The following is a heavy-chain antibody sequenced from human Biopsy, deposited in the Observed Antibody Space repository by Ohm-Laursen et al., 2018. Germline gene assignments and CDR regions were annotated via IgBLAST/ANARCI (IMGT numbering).Heavy chain of an antibody. CDR2: IYDRGSTA. CDR1: GDSVSSGSFY. V-gene: IGHV4-61*01. D-gene: IGHD6-19*01. CDR3: ARGMRSSGWPYFDS. J-gene: IGHJ4*02. Sequence: SETLSLTWTVSGDSVSSGSFYWTWIRQPPGQGLEYIGYIYDRGSTANYNPSLESRVTMSVDMPKNQFSLKLSSVTAADTAIYYCARGMRSSGWPYFDSWGQGTLVTASS.